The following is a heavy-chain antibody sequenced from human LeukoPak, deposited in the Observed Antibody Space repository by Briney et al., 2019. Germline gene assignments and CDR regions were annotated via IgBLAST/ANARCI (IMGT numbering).Heavy chain of an antibody. Sequence: VASVKVSCKASGYTFTGYYMHWVRQAPGQGLEWMGWINPNSGGTNYAQEFQGRVTMTRDTSISTAYMELSRLRSDDTAVYYCARDIVVVPAAKSNEAWFDPWGQGTLVTVSS. J-gene: IGHJ5*02. CDR2: INPNSGGT. V-gene: IGHV1-2*02. CDR1: GYTFTGYY. CDR3: ARDIVVVPAAKSNEAWFDP. D-gene: IGHD2-2*01.